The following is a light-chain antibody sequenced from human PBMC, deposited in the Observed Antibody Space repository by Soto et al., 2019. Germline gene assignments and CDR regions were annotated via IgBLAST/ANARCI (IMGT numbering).Light chain of an antibody. CDR3: QQYNSYSPIT. V-gene: IGKV1-5*01. CDR1: QSISSW. J-gene: IGKJ5*01. CDR2: DAS. Sequence: DIQMNQSPSTLSASVGDRVTTTCVSSQSISSWLAWYQQKPGKAPKLLIYDASSLESGVPSRFSGSGSGTEFTLTISSLQPDDFATYYCQQYNSYSPITFGQGTRLEI.